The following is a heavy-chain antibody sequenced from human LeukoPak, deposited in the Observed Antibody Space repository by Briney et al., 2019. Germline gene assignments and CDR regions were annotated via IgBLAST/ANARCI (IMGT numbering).Heavy chain of an antibody. Sequence: GGSLRLSCAASGFTVITNDMTWVRQAPGKGLEWVSALYSDGNTKYADSVQGRFTISRENSKNTLYLEMNRLSPDDTAVYYCARGVEPLAANTLAYWGQGTRVTVSS. V-gene: IGHV3-53*01. CDR3: ARGVEPLAANTLAY. CDR2: LYSDGNT. D-gene: IGHD1-14*01. CDR1: GFTVITND. J-gene: IGHJ4*02.